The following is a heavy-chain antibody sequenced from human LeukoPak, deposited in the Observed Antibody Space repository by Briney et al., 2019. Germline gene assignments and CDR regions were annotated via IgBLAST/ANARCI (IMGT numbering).Heavy chain of an antibody. J-gene: IGHJ3*02. V-gene: IGHV1-2*02. CDR1: GYTFTGYY. CDR2: INPNSGGT. Sequence: ASVKVSCKASGYTFTGYYMHWVRQAPGQGLEWMGWINPNSGGTNYAQKFQGRVTMTRDTSISTAYMGLSRLRSDDTAVYYCARVVVPAAMMTYDAFDIWGQGTMVTVSS. CDR3: ARVVVPAAMMTYDAFDI. D-gene: IGHD2-2*01.